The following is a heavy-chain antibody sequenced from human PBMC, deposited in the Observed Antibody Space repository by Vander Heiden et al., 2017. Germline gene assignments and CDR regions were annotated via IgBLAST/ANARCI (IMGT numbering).Heavy chain of an antibody. D-gene: IGHD5-18*01. CDR3: AKEARLQLWYSFGH. Sequence: EVRLLESGGGLVQPGGSLRLSCAASGFTFSSYAMTWVRQAPGKGLGWVSAISGSGVTTHYADSVKGRVTISRDNSQNTVYLQMNSLRADDTAIYYCAKEARLQLWYSFGHWGQGTLVTVSS. V-gene: IGHV3-23*01. J-gene: IGHJ4*02. CDR1: GFTFSSYA. CDR2: ISGSGVTT.